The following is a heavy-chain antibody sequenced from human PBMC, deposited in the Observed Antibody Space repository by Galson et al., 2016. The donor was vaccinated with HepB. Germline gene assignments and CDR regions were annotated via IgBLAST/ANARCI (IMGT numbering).Heavy chain of an antibody. V-gene: IGHV3-30-3*01. CDR2: ISYDGGNK. D-gene: IGHD2-15*01. CDR3: ARDLVGIVAGGTLWD. Sequence: SLRLSCAASGFTFSTYAMHWVRQAPGKGLEWVAVISYDGGNKSYTDSVKGRFTISRDNSKNTLYLQMNSLRAEDTAIFYCARDLVGIVAGGTLWDWGQGTLVSVSA. J-gene: IGHJ4*02. CDR1: GFTFSTYA.